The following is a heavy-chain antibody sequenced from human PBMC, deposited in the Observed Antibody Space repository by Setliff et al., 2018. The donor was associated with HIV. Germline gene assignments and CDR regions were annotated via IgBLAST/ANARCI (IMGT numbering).Heavy chain of an antibody. V-gene: IGHV4-39*01. CDR1: GGSISSSSYY. Sequence: SDTLSLTCTVSGGSISSSSYYWGWIRQPPGEGLEWIGSIYYSGSTYSNPSLKSRVTISADTSKNQISLKLNSVTAADTAVYYCARGIGPLPNWENFYYSMDVWGKGTTVTVSS. D-gene: IGHD1-26*01. J-gene: IGHJ6*03. CDR3: ARGIGPLPNWENFYYSMDV. CDR2: IYYSGST.